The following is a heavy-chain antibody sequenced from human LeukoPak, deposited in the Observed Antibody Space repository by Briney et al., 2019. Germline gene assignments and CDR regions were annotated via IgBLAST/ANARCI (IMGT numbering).Heavy chain of an antibody. CDR2: ISYDGSNK. CDR3: AKDLEMATIKSWCFDY. CDR1: GFTFSSYG. V-gene: IGHV3-30*18. Sequence: GGSLRLSCAASGFTFSSYGMHWVRQAPGKGLEWVAVISYDGSNKYYADSVKGRFTISRDNSKNTLYLQMNGLRAEDTAVYYCAKDLEMATIKSWCFDYWGQGTLVTVSS. D-gene: IGHD5-24*01. J-gene: IGHJ4*02.